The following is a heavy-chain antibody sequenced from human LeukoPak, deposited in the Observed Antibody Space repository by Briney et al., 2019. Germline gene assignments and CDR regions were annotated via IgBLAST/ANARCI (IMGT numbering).Heavy chain of an antibody. V-gene: IGHV3-74*01. D-gene: IGHD3-22*01. J-gene: IGHJ1*01. CDR2: IKSDGKT. CDR1: GFTFSSYW. Sequence: GGSLRPSCAASGFTFSSYWMHWVRQAPGKGLVWASRIKSDGKTNYADSVKGRFTISRDNAKNTVSLQMNSLRAEDTGVYYCARAPSEIGGYYPEYFRHWGQGTLVTVSS. CDR3: ARAPSEIGGYYPEYFRH.